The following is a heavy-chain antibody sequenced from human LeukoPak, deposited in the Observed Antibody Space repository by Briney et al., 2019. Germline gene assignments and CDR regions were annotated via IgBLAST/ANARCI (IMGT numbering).Heavy chain of an antibody. D-gene: IGHD6-6*01. CDR1: GFALSVYS. Sequence: GGSLRLSCAASGFALSVYSINWVRQAPGKGLEWVSFIDRSNSDIYYADSVKGRFTISRDNARESVFLQLNRLRAEDTAVYYCTRDPGYSSSSISFWGQGTLVTVSS. V-gene: IGHV3-21*01. CDR3: TRDPGYSSSSISF. CDR2: IDRSNSDI. J-gene: IGHJ4*02.